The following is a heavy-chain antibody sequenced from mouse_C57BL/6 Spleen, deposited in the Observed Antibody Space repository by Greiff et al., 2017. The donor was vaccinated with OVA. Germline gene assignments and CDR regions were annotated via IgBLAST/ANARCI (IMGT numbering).Heavy chain of an antibody. Sequence: EVKVVESGEGLVKPGGSLKLSCAASGFTFSSYAMSWVRQTPEKRLEWVAYISSGGDYIYYADTVKGRFTISRDNARNTLYLQMSSLKSEDTAMYYCTKITTVVDYYAMDYWGQGTSVTVSS. V-gene: IGHV5-9-1*02. CDR2: ISSGGDYI. J-gene: IGHJ4*01. CDR3: TKITTVVDYYAMDY. D-gene: IGHD1-1*01. CDR1: GFTFSSYA.